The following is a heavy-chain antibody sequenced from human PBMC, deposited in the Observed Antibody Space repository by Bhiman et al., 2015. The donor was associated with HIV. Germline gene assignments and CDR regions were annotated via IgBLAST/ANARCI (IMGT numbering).Heavy chain of an antibody. Sequence: EVQVVESGGGLVKPGGSLRLSCSASGFNFGGFSFNWVRQAPGKGLEWVSSISSSGTYIFYADSVRGRFTISRDNSKNTMYLQMSNLRADDTAVYYCARDLEWFAVQSIDNWGQGTLVTVSS. D-gene: IGHD3-3*01. CDR3: ARDLEWFAVQSIDN. J-gene: IGHJ4*02. CDR2: ISSSGTYI. CDR1: GFNFGGFS. V-gene: IGHV3-21*06.